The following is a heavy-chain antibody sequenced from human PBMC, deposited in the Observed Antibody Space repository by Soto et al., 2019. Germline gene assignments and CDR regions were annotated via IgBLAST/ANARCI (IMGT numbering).Heavy chain of an antibody. V-gene: IGHV1-18*01. D-gene: IGHD3-22*01. Sequence: ASVKVSCKASGYTFTSYAISWVRQAPGQGLEWMGWISAYNGNTNYAQKFQGRVNMTTDTSTSTAYMELRSLRSDDTAVYYCARVGDYYDSSGYYLDYWGQGALVTVSS. J-gene: IGHJ4*02. CDR3: ARVGDYYDSSGYYLDY. CDR2: ISAYNGNT. CDR1: GYTFTSYA.